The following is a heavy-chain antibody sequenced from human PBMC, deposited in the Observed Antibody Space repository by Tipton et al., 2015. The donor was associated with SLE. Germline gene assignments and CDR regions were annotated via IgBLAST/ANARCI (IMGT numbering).Heavy chain of an antibody. J-gene: IGHJ4*02. CDR1: GFTFSSYA. CDR2: ISYDGSNK. V-gene: IGHV3-30*09. CDR3: TRFVSGVTGRLRLGELSLYRADY. D-gene: IGHD3-16*02. Sequence: SLRLSCAASGFTFSSYAMHWVRQAPGKGLEWVAVISYDGSNKYYADSVKGRFAISRDNSKNTLYLQMNSLRAEDTAIYYCTRFVSGVTGRLRLGELSLYRADYWGQGTLVTVSS.